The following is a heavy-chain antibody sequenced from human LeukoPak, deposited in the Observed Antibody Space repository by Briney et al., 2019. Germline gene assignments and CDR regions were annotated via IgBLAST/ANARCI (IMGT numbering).Heavy chain of an antibody. J-gene: IGHJ4*02. Sequence: GGSLRLSCAASGFTFSSYAMHWVRQAPGKGLEWVAVISYDGSNKYCADSVKGRFTISRDNSKNTLYLQMNSLRAEDTAVYYCARERRGNYYFDYWGQGTLVTVSS. V-gene: IGHV3-30-3*01. CDR1: GFTFSSYA. D-gene: IGHD1-7*01. CDR2: ISYDGSNK. CDR3: ARERRGNYYFDY.